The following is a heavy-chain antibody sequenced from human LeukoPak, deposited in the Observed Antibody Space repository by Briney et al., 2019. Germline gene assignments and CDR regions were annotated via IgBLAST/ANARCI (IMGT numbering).Heavy chain of an antibody. D-gene: IGHD6-13*01. CDR2: ISAGGGAI. CDR3: AKDRARAAAGFFDY. Sequence: PGGSLRLSCAASGFTFSNYDMGWVRQAPGEGLEWVSSISAGGGAIYYADSVKGRFTISRDNPKNTLDLQLNSLRAEDTAVYYCAKDRARAAAGFFDYWGQGTLVTVSS. CDR1: GFTFSNYD. V-gene: IGHV3-23*01. J-gene: IGHJ4*02.